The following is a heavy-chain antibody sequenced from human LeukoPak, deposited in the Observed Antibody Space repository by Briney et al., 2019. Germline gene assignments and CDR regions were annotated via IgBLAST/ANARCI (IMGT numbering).Heavy chain of an antibody. CDR2: IIPILGIA. D-gene: IGHD5-18*01. Sequence: SVKVSCKASGGTFSSYTISWVRQAPGQGLEWMGRIIPILGIANYAQKFQGRVTITADTSTSTAYMELSSLRSEDTAVYYCARGGSGYSYGYVDYWGQGTLVTVSS. CDR1: GGTFSSYT. J-gene: IGHJ4*02. V-gene: IGHV1-69*02. CDR3: ARGGSGYSYGYVDY.